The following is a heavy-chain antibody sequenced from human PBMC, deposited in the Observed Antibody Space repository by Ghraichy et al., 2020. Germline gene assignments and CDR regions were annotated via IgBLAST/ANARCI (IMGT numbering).Heavy chain of an antibody. J-gene: IGHJ4*03. CDR1: GFIFSTYS. CDR2: ISSNTNYI. CDR3: ARGMTGCYFSDVDF. Sequence: GGSLRLSCAGSGFIFSTYSMNWVRQAPGKGLDWVSSISSNTNYIYYGDSMKGRFTISRDNAKNSVYLQMNSLRAEDTAVYYCARGMTGCYFSDVDFWSQGTLVTVSS. D-gene: IGHD2-15*01. V-gene: IGHV3-21*01.